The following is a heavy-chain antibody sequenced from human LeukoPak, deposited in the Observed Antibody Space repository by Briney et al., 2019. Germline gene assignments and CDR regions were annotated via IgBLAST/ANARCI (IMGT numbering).Heavy chain of an antibody. D-gene: IGHD2-21*02. CDR1: GFTFSSYG. CDR3: AKGVVTAVHAFDI. J-gene: IGHJ3*02. Sequence: GGSLRLSCAASGFTFSSYGMHWVRQAPGKGLEWISSISSRSIYIYYADSVKGRFTISKDNAKNSLYLQMNSLRAEDTAVYYCAKGVVTAVHAFDIWGQGTMVTVSS. CDR2: ISSRSIYI. V-gene: IGHV3-21*01.